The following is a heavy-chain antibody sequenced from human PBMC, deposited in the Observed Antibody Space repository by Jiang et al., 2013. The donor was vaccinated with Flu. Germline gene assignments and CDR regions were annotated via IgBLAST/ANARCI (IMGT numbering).Heavy chain of an antibody. V-gene: IGHV4-34*01. J-gene: IGHJ6*02. CDR2: NHSGST. Sequence: NHSGSTNYNPSLKSRVTISVDTSKNQFSLKLSSVTAADTAVYYCARGFRGRARFRELLSDSRAAYYYYGMDVWGQGTTVTVSS. CDR3: ARGFRGRARFRELLSDSRAAYYYYGMDV. D-gene: IGHD3-10*01.